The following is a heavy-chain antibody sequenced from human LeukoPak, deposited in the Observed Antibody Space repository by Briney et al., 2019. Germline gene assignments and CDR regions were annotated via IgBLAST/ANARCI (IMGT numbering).Heavy chain of an antibody. CDR3: ARGIIGSRGWFDA. V-gene: IGHV1-46*01. D-gene: IGHD3-10*01. CDR2: INPSGGST. Sequence: ASVKVSCKASGYTFTSYYMHWVRQAPGQGLEWMGIINPSGGSTSYAQKFQGRVTITADDSTSTAYMELRSLRSEDTGIYYCARGIIGSRGWFDAWGQGTLVTVSS. J-gene: IGHJ5*02. CDR1: GYTFTSYY.